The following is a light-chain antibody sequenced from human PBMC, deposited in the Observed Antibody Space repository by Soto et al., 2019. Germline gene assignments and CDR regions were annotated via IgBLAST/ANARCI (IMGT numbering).Light chain of an antibody. V-gene: IGLV1-44*01. CDR3: AAWDDSLNAVV. J-gene: IGLJ2*01. CDR2: NNN. CDR1: SSNIGSNT. Sequence: QSVLTQPPSASGTPGQRVTISCSGSSSNIGSNTVNWCQQLPGTAPKLLIYNNNQRPSGVPDRLSGSKSGTSASLAISELQSEDEAEYYCAAWDDSLNAVVFGGGTKVTVL.